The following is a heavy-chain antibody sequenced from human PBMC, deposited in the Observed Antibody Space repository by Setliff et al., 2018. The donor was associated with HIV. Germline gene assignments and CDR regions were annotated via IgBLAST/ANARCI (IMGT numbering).Heavy chain of an antibody. Sequence: ASVKVSCKASGYTFTGYYMHWVRQAPGQGLEWMGWINPNSGGTNYAQKFQGRVTMTRDTSTSTAYMELSRLRSDDTAVYYCARDLGNPPPRSGGMDVWGQGTTVTVSS. V-gene: IGHV1-2*02. CDR1: GYTFTGYY. CDR3: ARDLGNPPPRSGGMDV. CDR2: INPNSGGT. J-gene: IGHJ6*02. D-gene: IGHD1-1*01.